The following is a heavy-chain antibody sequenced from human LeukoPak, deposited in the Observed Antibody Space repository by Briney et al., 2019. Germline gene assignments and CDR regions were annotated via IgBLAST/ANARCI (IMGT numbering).Heavy chain of an antibody. V-gene: IGHV3-7*01. Sequence: GGSLRLSCAASGFTFSSYWMIWVGQAPGKGLEWVANIKQDGSEKYYVDSVKGRFTISRDNAKNSLYLQMNSLRAEDTAVYYCARAPDLGYCSSTSCPGRYFDYWGQGTLVTVSS. J-gene: IGHJ4*02. CDR1: GFTFSSYW. CDR3: ARAPDLGYCSSTSCPGRYFDY. D-gene: IGHD2-2*01. CDR2: IKQDGSEK.